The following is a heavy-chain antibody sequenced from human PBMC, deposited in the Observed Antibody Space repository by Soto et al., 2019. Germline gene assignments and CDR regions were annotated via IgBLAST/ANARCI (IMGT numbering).Heavy chain of an antibody. D-gene: IGHD4-4*01. J-gene: IGHJ4*02. CDR2: IKSKTDGGTT. CDR1: GFTFSNAW. Sequence: EVQLVESGGGLVKPGGSLRLSCAASGFTFSNAWMSWVRQAPGKGLEWVGRIKSKTDGGTTDYAAPVKGRFTISRDDSKNTLYLQMNSLKTEDTAVYYCTTDPDYTGYTGDYWGQGTLVTVSS. CDR3: TTDPDYTGYTGDY. V-gene: IGHV3-15*01.